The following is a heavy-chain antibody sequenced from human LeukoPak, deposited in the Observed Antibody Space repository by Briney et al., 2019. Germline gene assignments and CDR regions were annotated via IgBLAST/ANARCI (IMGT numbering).Heavy chain of an antibody. Sequence: ASVKVSCKASGYTFISYYMHWVRQAPGQGLEWMGIINPSGGSTSYAQKFQGRVTMTRDMSTSTAYMELSRLRSDDTAVYYCARGIYSSGFSFDYWGQGTLVTVSS. D-gene: IGHD6-19*01. CDR3: ARGIYSSGFSFDY. CDR1: GYTFISYY. CDR2: INPSGGST. J-gene: IGHJ4*02. V-gene: IGHV1-46*01.